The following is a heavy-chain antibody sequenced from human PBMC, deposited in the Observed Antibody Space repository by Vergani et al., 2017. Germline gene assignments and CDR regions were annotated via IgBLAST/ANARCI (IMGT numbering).Heavy chain of an antibody. Sequence: QVQLQQWGAGLLKPSETLSLTCAVYGGSFSGYYWSWIRQPPVKGLEWIGEINHSGSTNYNPSLKSRVTISVDTSKNQFSLKLSSVTAADTAVYYCARVRYYYDSSGYYQRYYYYYYMDVWGKGTTVTVSS. CDR1: GGSFSGYY. V-gene: IGHV4-34*01. CDR2: INHSGST. J-gene: IGHJ6*03. D-gene: IGHD3-22*01. CDR3: ARVRYYYDSSGYYQRYYYYYYMDV.